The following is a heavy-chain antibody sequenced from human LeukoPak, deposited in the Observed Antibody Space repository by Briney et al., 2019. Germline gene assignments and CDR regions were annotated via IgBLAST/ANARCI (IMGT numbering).Heavy chain of an antibody. CDR1: GFTFSSYW. CDR3: ARGVRGYSYANYYYYYYMDV. J-gene: IGHJ6*03. CDR2: IKQEGSEK. V-gene: IGHV3-7*01. Sequence: GGSLRLSCAASGFTFSSYWMSWVRQAPGKGLEWVANIKQEGSEKYYVDSVKGRFTSSRDNAKNSLYLQMNSLRAEDTAVYYCARGVRGYSYANYYYYYYMDVWGKGTTVTVSS. D-gene: IGHD5-18*01.